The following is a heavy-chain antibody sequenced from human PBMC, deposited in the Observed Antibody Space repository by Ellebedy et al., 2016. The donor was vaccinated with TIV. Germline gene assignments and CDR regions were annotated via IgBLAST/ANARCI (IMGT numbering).Heavy chain of an antibody. V-gene: IGHV3-23*01. CDR2: ISCSGDIP. CDR3: PKDRFSSGWYGGYFDY. Sequence: GESLKISCAASGSIFSSYATSWVRPAPGKGLKWVSAISCSGDIPHYANSVKGRFTISRDTTKNTLYLQMNSLRAEDTAVYYCPKDRFSSGWYGGYFDYWGQGTLVTVSS. J-gene: IGHJ4*02. CDR1: GSIFSSYA. D-gene: IGHD6-19*01.